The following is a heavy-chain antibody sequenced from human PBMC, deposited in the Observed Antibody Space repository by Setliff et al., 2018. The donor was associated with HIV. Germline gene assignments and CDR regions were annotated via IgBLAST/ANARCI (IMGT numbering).Heavy chain of an antibody. CDR3: ARELDNSDNSDPFDV. J-gene: IGHJ3*01. CDR2: IYYSGTT. Sequence: SETLSLTCSVSGDSIRNSRDYWGWIRQPPGKGLEWIGNIYYSGTTYYSLSLNSRVTISVDRSRNHFSLRLSAVTAADTAVYYCARELDNSDNSDPFDVWGQGTIVTVS. D-gene: IGHD4-4*01. V-gene: IGHV4-39*02. CDR1: GDSIRNSRDY.